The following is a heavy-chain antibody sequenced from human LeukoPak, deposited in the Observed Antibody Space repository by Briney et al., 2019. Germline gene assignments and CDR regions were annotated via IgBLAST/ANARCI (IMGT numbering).Heavy chain of an antibody. Sequence: GGSLRLSCAASGFTVSGNHVTWVRQAPGKGLEWVSSISSSSTYIYYADSVKGRFTISRDNAKNSLYLQMNSLRAEDTAVYYCAELGITMIGGVWGKGTTVTISS. CDR3: AELGITMIGGV. D-gene: IGHD3-10*02. J-gene: IGHJ6*04. V-gene: IGHV3-21*01. CDR2: ISSSSTYI. CDR1: GFTVSGNH.